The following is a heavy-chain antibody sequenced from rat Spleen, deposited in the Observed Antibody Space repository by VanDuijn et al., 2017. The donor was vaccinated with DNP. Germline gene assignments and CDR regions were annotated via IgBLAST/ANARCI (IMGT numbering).Heavy chain of an antibody. CDR1: GFTFSSYW. CDR2: INTDGGST. D-gene: IGHD1-10*01. Sequence: EVQLVETGGGLVQPGRSLKLSCVASGFTFSSYWMFWVRQAPGKGLEWVASINTDGGSTYYSDSVKGRFTISRDNAENTVYLQMNSLRSEDTATYYCAKDQRTTTYYAMDAWGQGTSVTVSS. V-gene: IGHV5-58*01. CDR3: AKDQRTTTYYAMDA. J-gene: IGHJ4*01.